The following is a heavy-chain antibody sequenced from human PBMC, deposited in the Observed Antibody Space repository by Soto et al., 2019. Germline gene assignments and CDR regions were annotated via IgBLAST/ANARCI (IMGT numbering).Heavy chain of an antibody. D-gene: IGHD4-17*01. CDR1: GGSISSYY. CDR3: ARVNYGDFEVDS. Sequence: SETLSLTCTVSGGSISSYYWSWIRQPPGKELQYIGYIYYSGSTNYNPSLKSRVTISDDTSTNQFSLTLSSVTAADTAVYYCARVNYGDFEVDSWGQGTLVTVSS. CDR2: IYYSGST. V-gene: IGHV4-59*08. J-gene: IGHJ4*02.